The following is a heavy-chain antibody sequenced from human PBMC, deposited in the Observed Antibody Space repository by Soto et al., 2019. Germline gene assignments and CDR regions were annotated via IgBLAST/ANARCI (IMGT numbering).Heavy chain of an antibody. CDR1: GFTFSDYY. CDR3: ARDDGDYAIDY. D-gene: IGHD4-17*01. Sequence: GESLKISCAASGFTFSDYYMSWIRQAPGKGLEWVSYISSGGSTIYYADSVKGRFTISRDNAKNSLYLQMNSLRAEDTAVYYCARDDGDYAIDYWGQGTLVTVSS. CDR2: ISSGGSTI. J-gene: IGHJ4*02. V-gene: IGHV3-11*01.